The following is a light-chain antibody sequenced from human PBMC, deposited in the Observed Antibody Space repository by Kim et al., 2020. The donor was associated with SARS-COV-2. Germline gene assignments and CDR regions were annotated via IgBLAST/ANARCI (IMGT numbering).Light chain of an antibody. CDR3: QLRTNWLT. J-gene: IGKJ4*01. V-gene: IGKV3-11*01. Sequence: EIVLTQSPATLSLSPGERATPSCRASQSVSPYLAWYQQKPGQAPRLLIYDASKRATGIPARFSGSGSGTDFTLTISSLEPDDFAVYYCQLRTNWLTSGGGTKVDIK. CDR2: DAS. CDR1: QSVSPY.